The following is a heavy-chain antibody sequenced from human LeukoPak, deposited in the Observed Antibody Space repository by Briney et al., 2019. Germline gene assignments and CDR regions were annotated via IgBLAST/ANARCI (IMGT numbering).Heavy chain of an antibody. V-gene: IGHV4-59*08. CDR2: IYYSGST. Sequence: PSETLSLTCTVSGGSISSYYWSWIRQPPGKGLEWIGYIYYSGSTNYNPSLKSRVTISVDTSKNQFSLKLSSVTAADTAVYYCARNGEITIFGVVIDNWFDPWGQGTLVTASS. J-gene: IGHJ5*02. CDR3: ARNGEITIFGVVIDNWFDP. D-gene: IGHD3-3*01. CDR1: GGSISSYY.